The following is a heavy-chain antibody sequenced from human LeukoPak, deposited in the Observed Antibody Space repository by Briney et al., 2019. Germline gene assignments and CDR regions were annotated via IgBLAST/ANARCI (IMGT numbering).Heavy chain of an antibody. V-gene: IGHV3-7*01. CDR2: IKQDGSEK. J-gene: IGHJ4*02. CDR3: ARSATDIVVVPGAFDY. CDR1: GFIFSRYW. D-gene: IGHD2-2*01. Sequence: GESLKISCAASGFIFSRYWMSWVRQAPGKGLEWVANIKQDGSEKYYVDSVKGRFTISRDNAKKSLYLQMNSMRAEDTAVYYCARSATDIVVVPGAFDYWGQGTLVTVSS.